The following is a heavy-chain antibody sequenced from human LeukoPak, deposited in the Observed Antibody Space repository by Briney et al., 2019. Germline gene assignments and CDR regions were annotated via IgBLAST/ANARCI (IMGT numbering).Heavy chain of an antibody. CDR3: VREAPKREMATITLYAFDI. CDR2: ISYDGSNK. D-gene: IGHD5-24*01. J-gene: IGHJ3*02. V-gene: IGHV3-30-3*01. CDR1: GFTFSSYA. Sequence: GRSLRLSCAASGFTFSSYAMHWVRQAPGKGLEWVAVISYDGSNKYYADSVKGRFTISRDNSRNTLYLQMNSLRAEDTAVYYCVREAPKREMATITLYAFDIWGQGTMVTVSS.